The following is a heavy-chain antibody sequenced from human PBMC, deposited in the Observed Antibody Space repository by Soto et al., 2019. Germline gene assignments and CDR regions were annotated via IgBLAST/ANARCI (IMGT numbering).Heavy chain of an antibody. Sequence: EVQLLESGGGLLQPGGSLRLSCAASGFTFSSYATSWVRQAPGKGLEWVSAISGSGGSTYFADSVKGRFTISRDNSKNTVYLQMNSLRADDTAVYYCAKVVRHCRGGNCYGGYSDYWGQGTLVTVSS. D-gene: IGHD2-15*01. CDR3: AKVVRHCRGGNCYGGYSDY. CDR2: ISGSGGST. V-gene: IGHV3-23*01. J-gene: IGHJ4*02. CDR1: GFTFSSYA.